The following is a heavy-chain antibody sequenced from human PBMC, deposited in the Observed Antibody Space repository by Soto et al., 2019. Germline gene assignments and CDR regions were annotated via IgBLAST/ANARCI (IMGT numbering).Heavy chain of an antibody. Sequence: GGSLRLSCAASGFTFDDYAMHWVRQAPGKGLEWVSGISWNSGSIGYADSVKGRFTISRDNAKNSLYLQMNSLRAEDTALYYCAKDKMVAATMYYFDYWGQGTLVTVSS. CDR2: ISWNSGSI. J-gene: IGHJ4*02. CDR1: GFTFDDYA. V-gene: IGHV3-9*01. CDR3: AKDKMVAATMYYFDY. D-gene: IGHD2-15*01.